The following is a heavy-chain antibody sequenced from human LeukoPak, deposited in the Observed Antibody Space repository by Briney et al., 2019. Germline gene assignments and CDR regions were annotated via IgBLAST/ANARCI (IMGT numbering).Heavy chain of an antibody. J-gene: IGHJ4*02. Sequence: GSGPALVKPTQTLTLTCTFSGFSLRTRGMRVSWIRQPPGKALEWLARIDWDDDKFYSTSLKTRLTISKDTSKNQVVLTMTNMDPVDTATYYCARIGGRGIPDYWGQGTLVTVSS. CDR1: GFSLRTRGMR. CDR3: ARIGGRGIPDY. V-gene: IGHV2-70*04. CDR2: IDWDDDK. D-gene: IGHD3-16*01.